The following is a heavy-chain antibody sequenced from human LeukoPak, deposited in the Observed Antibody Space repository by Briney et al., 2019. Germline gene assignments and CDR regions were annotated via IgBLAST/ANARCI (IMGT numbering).Heavy chain of an antibody. D-gene: IGHD1-26*01. CDR2: INPSGGST. V-gene: IGHV1-46*01. Sequence: GASVKVSCKASGYTFTTYYIHWVRQAPGQGLRGRGIINPSGGSTTYAQIFQGRVTLTRDTSTSTVYMELSSLRSDDTAVYYCARAPKGVTTGYFDHWGQGTLVTVSS. CDR3: ARAPKGVTTGYFDH. CDR1: GYTFTTYY. J-gene: IGHJ4*02.